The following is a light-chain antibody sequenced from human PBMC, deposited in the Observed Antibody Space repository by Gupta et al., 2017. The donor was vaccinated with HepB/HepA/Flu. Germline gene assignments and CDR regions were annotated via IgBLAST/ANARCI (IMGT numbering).Light chain of an antibody. CDR2: SDS. V-gene: IGLV3-9*01. J-gene: IGLJ2*01. Sequence: SYQLPSPPSVSVALGPTAWATSGGNDIGSKNLHWYQQKPGQAPVLVIYSDSNRPSEIPERFSGSNSGNTAALTIIRAEAGDEADYYCQVWDITTAHVVFGGGTNLTVL. CDR3: QVWDITTAHVV. CDR1: DIGSKN.